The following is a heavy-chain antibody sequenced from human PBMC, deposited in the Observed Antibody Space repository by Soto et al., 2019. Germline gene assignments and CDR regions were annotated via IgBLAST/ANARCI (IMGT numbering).Heavy chain of an antibody. D-gene: IGHD6-13*01. CDR2: IFPGDSDT. J-gene: IGHJ5*02. Sequence: PGESLKISCKGSGYNFANYWIGWVRQMPGKGLEWMRMIFPGDSDTKNSPSLQGQITMSVDKSDSSAYLQWRSLKASDTAMYYCAAGYTTGPDAFATWGQGPMVPVSS. V-gene: IGHV5-51*01. CDR1: GYNFANYW. CDR3: AAGYTTGPDAFAT.